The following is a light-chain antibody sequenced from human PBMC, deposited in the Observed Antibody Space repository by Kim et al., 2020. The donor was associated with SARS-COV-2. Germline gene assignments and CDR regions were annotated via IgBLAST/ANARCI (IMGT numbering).Light chain of an antibody. CDR1: SLRSYY. Sequence: VALGQTVRMKCQGESLRSYYASWYQQKPGQAPVLVIYGKNNRPSGIPDRFSGSSSGNTASLTITGAQAEDEADYYCNSRDSSGNHPFGTGTKVTVL. J-gene: IGLJ1*01. CDR3: NSRDSSGNHP. V-gene: IGLV3-19*01. CDR2: GKN.